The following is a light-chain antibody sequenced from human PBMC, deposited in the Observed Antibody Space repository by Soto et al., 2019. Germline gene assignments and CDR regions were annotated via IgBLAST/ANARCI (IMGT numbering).Light chain of an antibody. CDR3: QQYGSTPYI. Sequence: DIQMTQSPSTLSASVGDRVTITCRASQSINNWLAWYQQKPGKAPKVLIYAASSRATGIPDRFSGSGSGTDFTLTISRLEPEDFAVYYCQQYGSTPYIFGQGTKVDIK. J-gene: IGKJ2*01. CDR1: QSINNW. V-gene: IGKV1-5*01. CDR2: AAS.